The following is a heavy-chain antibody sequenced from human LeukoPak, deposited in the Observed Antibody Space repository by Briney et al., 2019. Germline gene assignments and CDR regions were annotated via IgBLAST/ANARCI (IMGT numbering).Heavy chain of an antibody. D-gene: IGHD3-22*01. CDR3: ARELTYYDSSGNYYGGVFDY. CDR2: INHGGST. CDR1: GGSFSGYY. Sequence: PSETLSLTCAVYGGSFSGYYWGWIRQPPGKGLEWIGEINHGGSTNYNPSLKSRVTISVDTSKNQFSLKLSSVTAADTAVYYCARELTYYDSSGNYYGGVFDYWGQGTLVTVSS. V-gene: IGHV4-34*01. J-gene: IGHJ4*02.